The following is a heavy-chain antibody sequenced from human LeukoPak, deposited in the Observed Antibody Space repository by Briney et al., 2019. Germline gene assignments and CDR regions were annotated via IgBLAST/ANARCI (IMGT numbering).Heavy chain of an antibody. V-gene: IGHV3-21*01. CDR3: AREWGQTVYYYGMDV. J-gene: IGHJ6*02. D-gene: IGHD1-26*01. Sequence: GGSLRLSGAASGYTVSNSYTNWVRQAPGKGLEWVSSISSSSSYIYYADSVKGRFTISRDNAKNSLYLQMNSLRAEDTAVYYCAREWGQTVYYYGMDVWGQGTTVTVSS. CDR2: ISSSSSYI. CDR1: GYTVSNSY.